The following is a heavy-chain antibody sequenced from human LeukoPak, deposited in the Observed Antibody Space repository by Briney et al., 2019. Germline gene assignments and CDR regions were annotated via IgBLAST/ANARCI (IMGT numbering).Heavy chain of an antibody. Sequence: SETLSLTCTVSGGSISSYYWSWIRQPSGKGLEWIGYIYYSGSTKYNPSLESRATMSVDTSKNQFSLKLSSVTAADTAVYFCARTGYDSSGYAPDYWGQGTLVTVSS. V-gene: IGHV4-59*08. J-gene: IGHJ4*02. D-gene: IGHD3-22*01. CDR3: ARTGYDSSGYAPDY. CDR1: GGSISSYY. CDR2: IYYSGST.